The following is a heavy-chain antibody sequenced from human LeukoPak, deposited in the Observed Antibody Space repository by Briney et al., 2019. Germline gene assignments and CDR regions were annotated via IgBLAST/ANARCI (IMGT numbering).Heavy chain of an antibody. V-gene: IGHV4-61*02. CDR1: GASISSGSYY. Sequence: SETLSLTCTVSGASISSGSYYWSWIRQPAGKGLEWIGRVYTSGSTNYNPSLKSRVNISLDTPKNQFSLKLISVTAADTAVYFCAREHVAGDYSVHMRGYFDYWGQGTLVTVSS. CDR2: VYTSGST. D-gene: IGHD4-17*01. CDR3: AREHVAGDYSVHMRGYFDY. J-gene: IGHJ4*02.